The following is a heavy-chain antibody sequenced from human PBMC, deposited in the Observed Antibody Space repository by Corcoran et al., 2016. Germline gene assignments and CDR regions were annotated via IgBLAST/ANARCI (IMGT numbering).Heavy chain of an antibody. CDR1: GFTFSSYA. J-gene: IGHJ2*01. D-gene: IGHD3-16*01. CDR3: AKDRVICSIMSCHTPWYFDL. V-gene: IGHV3-23*01. CDR2: ISFDGGTT. Sequence: EVQVMESGGGLVQPGGSLRLSCAASGFTFSSYAMSWFRQAPGEGLEWVSAISFDGGTTYADSVKGRFTRSRDNSRNTLYLQMNSLRVEDTAVYYCAKDRVICSIMSCHTPWYFDLWGRGTLVTVSS.